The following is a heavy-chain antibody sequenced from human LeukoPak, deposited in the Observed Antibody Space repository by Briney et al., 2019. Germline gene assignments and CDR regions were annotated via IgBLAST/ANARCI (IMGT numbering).Heavy chain of an antibody. D-gene: IGHD3-3*01. CDR2: IYTSGST. J-gene: IGHJ4*02. CDR3: AREVLVWSGHYTGFDY. CDR1: GGSISSYY. V-gene: IGHV4-4*07. Sequence: PSETLSLTCTVSGGSISSYYWSWVRQPAGKGLEWLGRIYTSGSTNYNPSLKSRVTTSVDTSKNQFSLKLSSVTAADTAVYYCAREVLVWSGHYTGFDYWGQGTLVTVSS.